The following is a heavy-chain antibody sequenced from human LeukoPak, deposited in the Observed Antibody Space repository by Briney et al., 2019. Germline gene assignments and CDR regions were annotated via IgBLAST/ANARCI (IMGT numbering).Heavy chain of an antibody. Sequence: SQTLSLTCTVSGGSISSGAYYWSWIRQVPGKGLEWIGYGYFRGNTFYNPSLKGRVTISVDTSNNHFSLQLNSVTAADTAVYHCARDGGKIAATGFDNWGQGTLVTVSS. V-gene: IGHV4-31*03. CDR2: GYFRGNT. J-gene: IGHJ4*02. D-gene: IGHD6-13*01. CDR1: GGSISSGAYY. CDR3: ARDGGKIAATGFDN.